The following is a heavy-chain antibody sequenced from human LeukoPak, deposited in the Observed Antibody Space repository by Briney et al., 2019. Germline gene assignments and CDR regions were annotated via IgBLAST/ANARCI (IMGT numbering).Heavy chain of an antibody. J-gene: IGHJ4*02. D-gene: IGHD3-16*01. V-gene: IGHV1-18*01. CDR1: GYTFTSYG. CDR3: ARHLTCGGIPYYFDY. Sequence: ASVKVSCKASGYTFTSYGISWVRQAPGQGLEWMGWISAYKGNTNYAQKLQGRVTMTTDTSTSTAYMELRSLRSDDTAVYYCARHLTCGGIPYYFDYWGQGTLVTVSS. CDR2: ISAYKGNT.